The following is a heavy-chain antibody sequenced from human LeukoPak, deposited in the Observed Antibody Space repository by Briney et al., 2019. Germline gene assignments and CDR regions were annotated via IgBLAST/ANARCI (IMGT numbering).Heavy chain of an antibody. J-gene: IGHJ4*02. D-gene: IGHD2-15*01. CDR1: GFTFRSYS. CDR2: GSRGSSTI. CDR3: ARGRLGGRSGTDY. Sequence: GGSLRLSCAASGFTFRSYSMNWVRQAPGKGLEGLSYGSRGSSTIYYADSVKGRFTISRDNAENSLYLQMNSLRAEDTAVYYCARGRLGGRSGTDYWGQGDLVTVSS. V-gene: IGHV3-48*04.